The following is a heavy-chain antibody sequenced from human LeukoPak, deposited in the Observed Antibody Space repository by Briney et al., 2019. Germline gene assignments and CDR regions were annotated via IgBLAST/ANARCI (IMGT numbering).Heavy chain of an antibody. CDR1: GFTFSSYA. D-gene: IGHD3-22*01. CDR2: IGYGGGTT. Sequence: GGSLRLSCAASGFTFSSYAMSWVRQAPGKGLEWVSSIGYGGGTTYYADSVKGRFTIPRDKSKNTLYLQLNSLRAEDTALYYCVKYSGSSAYYFSLDYWGQGTLVTVSS. J-gene: IGHJ4*02. V-gene: IGHV3-23*01. CDR3: VKYSGSSAYYFSLDY.